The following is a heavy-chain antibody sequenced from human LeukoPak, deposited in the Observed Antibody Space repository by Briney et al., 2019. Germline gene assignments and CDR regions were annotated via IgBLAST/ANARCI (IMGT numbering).Heavy chain of an antibody. J-gene: IGHJ4*02. CDR3: ARDEPTYYYDSSGYDPFDY. V-gene: IGHV3-21*01. D-gene: IGHD3-22*01. CDR1: GFTFSSYS. CDR2: ISSSSSYI. Sequence: SGGSLRLSCAASGFTFSSYSMTWVRQAPGKGLEWVSSISSSSSYIYYADSVKGRFTISRDNAKNSLYLQMNSLRAEDTAVYYCARDEPTYYYDSSGYDPFDYWGQGTLVTVSS.